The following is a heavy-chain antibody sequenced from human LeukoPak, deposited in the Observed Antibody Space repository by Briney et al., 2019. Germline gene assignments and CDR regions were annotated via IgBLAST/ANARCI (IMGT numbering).Heavy chain of an antibody. Sequence: GGSLRLSCAASGFTFSSYGMHWVRQAPGKGLEWVAFIRYDGSNKYYADSVKGRFTISRDNSKNSLYLQMNSLRAEDTAVYYCARGDYCDSSGYPDYWGQGTLVTVSS. CDR2: IRYDGSNK. D-gene: IGHD3-22*01. V-gene: IGHV3-30*02. CDR3: ARGDYCDSSGYPDY. CDR1: GFTFSSYG. J-gene: IGHJ4*02.